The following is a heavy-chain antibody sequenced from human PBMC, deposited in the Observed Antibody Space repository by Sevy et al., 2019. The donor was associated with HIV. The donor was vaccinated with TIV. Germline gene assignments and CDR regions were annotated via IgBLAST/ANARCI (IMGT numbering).Heavy chain of an antibody. D-gene: IGHD1-26*01. CDR2: IWYDGSNT. CDR3: ARDPHEIMLSGSYYLY. Sequence: GGSLRLSCAVSGFTFRNFWMSWVRQAPGKGLEWVAVIWYDGSNTIYADSVKGRFTISRDNSKNILYLQMNSLRDEDTAVYYCARDPHEIMLSGSYYLYWGQGTRVTVSS. V-gene: IGHV3-33*08. CDR1: GFTFRNFW. J-gene: IGHJ4*02.